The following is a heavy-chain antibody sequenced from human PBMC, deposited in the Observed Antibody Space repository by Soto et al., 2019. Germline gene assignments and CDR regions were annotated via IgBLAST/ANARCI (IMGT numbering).Heavy chain of an antibody. CDR1: GGTFNTFA. CDR3: AGAAKRYFDY. V-gene: IGHV1-69*06. CDR2: IIPIFGPA. J-gene: IGHJ4*02. Sequence: QVQLVQSGAEVRKPGSSVKVSCKASGGTFNTFAISWVRQAPGQGLEWMGGIIPIFGPANYAEKFQGRVTITADKSTSTAYLELTRLTSEETAVYYCAGAAKRYFDYWGQGIMVTVSS.